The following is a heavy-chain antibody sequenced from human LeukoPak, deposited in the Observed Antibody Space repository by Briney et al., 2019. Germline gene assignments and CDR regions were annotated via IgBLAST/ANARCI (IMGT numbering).Heavy chain of an antibody. Sequence: GGSLRLSCAASGLVFSKYGMHWVRQAPGRGLERVAFIRSDGSEPYFADSVKGRFVLPRDNFKKTLSLEMNSLGLEDTALYYCARDRDWYRYFDYWGQGTPVIVSS. CDR2: IRSDGSEP. CDR1: GLVFSKYG. J-gene: IGHJ4*02. CDR3: ARDRDWYRYFDY. D-gene: IGHD2-21*01. V-gene: IGHV3-30*02.